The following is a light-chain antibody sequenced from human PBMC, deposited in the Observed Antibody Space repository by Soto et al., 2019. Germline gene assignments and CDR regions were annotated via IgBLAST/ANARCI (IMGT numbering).Light chain of an antibody. CDR3: QQYNNWPPGRT. V-gene: IGKV3-15*01. Sequence: EIVMSQSPATLSVSPGERATLSCRASQSVGSNLAWYQQKPGQAPRLLIYGASTRATGSPARFSGSGSGTEFTLTISSLQSEDFAIYFCQQYNNWPPGRTFGQGTKVEIK. J-gene: IGKJ1*01. CDR2: GAS. CDR1: QSVGSN.